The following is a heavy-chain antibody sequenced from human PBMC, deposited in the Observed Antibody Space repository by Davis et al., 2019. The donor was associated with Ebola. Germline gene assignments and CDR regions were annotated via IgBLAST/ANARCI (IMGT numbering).Heavy chain of an antibody. CDR1: GFNFRSYG. D-gene: IGHD2-2*01. V-gene: IGHV3-33*06. CDR2: IWYDGSRK. CDR3: AKDASVVPAAIFDY. Sequence: GGSLRLSCAASGFNFRSYGMHWVHQAPDKGLEWVAVIWYDGSRKYYGDSVKGRFTISRDNSKNTLYLQMNSLRAEDTAVYYCAKDASVVPAAIFDYWGQGTLVTVSS. J-gene: IGHJ4*02.